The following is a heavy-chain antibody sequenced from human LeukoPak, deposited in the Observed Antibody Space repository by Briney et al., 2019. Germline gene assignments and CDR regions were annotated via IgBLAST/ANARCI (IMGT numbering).Heavy chain of an antibody. D-gene: IGHD5-18*01. CDR1: GGSISSSSYY. CDR3: ARGYSYGGGAFDI. CDR2: IYYSGST. V-gene: IGHV4-39*07. J-gene: IGHJ3*02. Sequence: SETLSLTCTVSGGSISSSSYYWGWIRQPPGKGLEWIGSIYYSGSTYYNPSLKSRVTISVDTSKNQFSLKLSSVTAADTAVYYCARGYSYGGGAFDIWGQGTMVTVSS.